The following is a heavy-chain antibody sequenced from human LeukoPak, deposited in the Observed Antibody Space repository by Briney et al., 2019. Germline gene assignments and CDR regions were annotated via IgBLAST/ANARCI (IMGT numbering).Heavy chain of an antibody. CDR1: GTSISLSNW. CDR2: IYHSGTT. J-gene: IGHJ4*02. Sequence: SETLYHTCAVSGTSISLSNWWTWVRQPPGMGLEWIGEIYHSGTTNYNPSLKSRVTISFDKSRNQLSLNLNSVSAADTAVYYCARSYFGSGTFNGFDYWGQGTLVTVSS. CDR3: ARSYFGSGTFNGFDY. V-gene: IGHV4-4*02. D-gene: IGHD3-10*01.